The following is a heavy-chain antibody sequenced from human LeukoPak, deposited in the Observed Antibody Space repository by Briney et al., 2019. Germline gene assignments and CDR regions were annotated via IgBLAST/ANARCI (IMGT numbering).Heavy chain of an antibody. D-gene: IGHD3-9*01. J-gene: IGHJ3*02. CDR3: ARRGFDLHDAFDI. CDR1: GFTLSCYA. CDR2: ISSNGGST. V-gene: IGHV3-64*01. Sequence: GESLRLSCAGSGFTLSCYAMHWVRQGPGNGLEYVSAISSNGGSTYYANSVKGRFTISRDNSKNTLYLQMGSLRAEDMAVYYCARRGFDLHDAFDIWGQGTMVTVSS.